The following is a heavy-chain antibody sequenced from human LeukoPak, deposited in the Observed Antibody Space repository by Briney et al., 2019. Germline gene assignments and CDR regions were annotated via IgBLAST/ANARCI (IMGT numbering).Heavy chain of an antibody. CDR2: ISSSSSMI. J-gene: IGHJ4*02. D-gene: IGHD3-22*01. V-gene: IGHV3-48*01. CDR1: GFTFSRCS. CDR3: ARNPFYDSSGYHDY. Sequence: PGGSLRLSCAASGFTFSRCSMNWVRQAPGKGLEWVSYISSSSSMIYYADSVKGRFTISRDNAKNSLYLQMNSLRAEDTAVYYCARNPFYDSSGYHDYWGQGTLATVSS.